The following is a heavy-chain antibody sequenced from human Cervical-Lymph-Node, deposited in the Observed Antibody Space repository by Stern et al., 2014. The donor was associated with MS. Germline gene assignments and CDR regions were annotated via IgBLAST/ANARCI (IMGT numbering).Heavy chain of an antibody. Sequence: VQLVESGAEVKKPGSSMNVSCKTSGGTFSSSYAITWMRQAPGQGLEWMGRITPIIGLANYAQKFQGRVTITADTSTSTTFMELSSLRSEDTAVYYCARGVVSNRAAATLHNLFDPWGQGTLVTVSS. J-gene: IGHJ5*02. CDR1: GGTFSSSYA. V-gene: IGHV1-69*09. D-gene: IGHD2-15*01. CDR2: ITPIIGLA. CDR3: ARGVVSNRAAATLHNLFDP.